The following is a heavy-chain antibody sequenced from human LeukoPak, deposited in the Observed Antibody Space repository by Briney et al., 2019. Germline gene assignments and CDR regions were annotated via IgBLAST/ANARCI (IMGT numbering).Heavy chain of an antibody. CDR3: ARVNCSSTSCRSKFLDY. Sequence: GASVKVSCKASEYTFTNYDINWVRQATGQGLEWMGWMNPNSANTGYAQKFQGRVTMTRNTSISTAYMELSSLRSEDTAVYYCARVNCSSTSCRSKFLDYWGQGTLVTVSS. CDR2: MNPNSANT. V-gene: IGHV1-8*01. D-gene: IGHD2-2*01. J-gene: IGHJ4*02. CDR1: EYTFTNYD.